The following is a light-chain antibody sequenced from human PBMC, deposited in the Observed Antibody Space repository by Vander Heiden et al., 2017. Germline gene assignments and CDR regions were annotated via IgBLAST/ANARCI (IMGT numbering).Light chain of an antibody. Sequence: QVSQSPSSLSASVGDRVTITCRASQSISSYFNWYQQKPGKAPKLMIYAASSLQSRVPSRFSGSGSGTDFSLTISSLQPEDFATYYCQQSYRAARTFGQGNKVEIK. CDR2: AAS. CDR1: QSISSY. V-gene: IGKV1-39*01. J-gene: IGKJ1*01. CDR3: QQSYRAART.